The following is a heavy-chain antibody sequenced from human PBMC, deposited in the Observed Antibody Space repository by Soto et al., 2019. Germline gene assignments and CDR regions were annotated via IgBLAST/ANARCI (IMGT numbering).Heavy chain of an antibody. V-gene: IGHV1-18*01. CDR3: ARARSPILTGYTYWYFDL. J-gene: IGHJ2*01. CDR1: GYTFTSYG. D-gene: IGHD3-9*01. CDR2: ISAYNGNT. Sequence: GESLKISCKASGYTFTSYGISWVRQAPGQGLEWMGWISAYNGNTNYAQKLQGRVTMTTDTSTSTAYMELRSLRSDDTAVYYCARARSPILTGYTYWYFDLWGRGTLVTVSS.